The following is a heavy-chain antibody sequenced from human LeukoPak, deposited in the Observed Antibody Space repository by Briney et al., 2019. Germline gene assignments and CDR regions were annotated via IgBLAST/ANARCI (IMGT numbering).Heavy chain of an antibody. Sequence: TETLSLTCIVSGDSISRNTYHWGWVRQPPGKGLEWIGTIYYSGSIYYNQSLRGRVALSVDTSKNQFSLKLTSVTAADTAVYYCGRLNTDWGFLFDSWGQGTLVTISS. V-gene: IGHV4-39*01. CDR3: GRLNTDWGFLFDS. CDR1: GDSISRNTYH. CDR2: IYYSGSI. D-gene: IGHD7-27*01. J-gene: IGHJ4*02.